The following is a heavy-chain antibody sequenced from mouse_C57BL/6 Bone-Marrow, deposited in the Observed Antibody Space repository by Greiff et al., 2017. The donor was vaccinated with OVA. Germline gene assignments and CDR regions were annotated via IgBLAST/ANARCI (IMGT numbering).Heavy chain of an antibody. Sequence: QVQLQQSGPELVKPGASVKISCKASGYAFSSSWMNWVKQRPGKGLEWIGRIYPGDGDTNYNGKFKGKATLTADKSFSTAYMQLSSLTSEDSAVYFCARSESSGYKMDYWGQGTSVTVSS. D-gene: IGHD3-2*02. V-gene: IGHV1-82*01. CDR2: IYPGDGDT. CDR3: ARSESSGYKMDY. CDR1: GYAFSSSW. J-gene: IGHJ4*01.